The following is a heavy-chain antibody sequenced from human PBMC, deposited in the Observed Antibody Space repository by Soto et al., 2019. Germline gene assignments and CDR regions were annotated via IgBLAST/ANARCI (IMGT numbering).Heavy chain of an antibody. J-gene: IGHJ5*02. CDR3: VKVSTFYDILTGYYSTNFFDP. D-gene: IGHD3-9*01. V-gene: IGHV3-64D*06. CDR1: GFTFSEYS. Sequence: GGSLRLSCSASGFTFSEYSMHWVRQAPGKGLQYVSTISSDGDVTYYADSVKGRFTISRDNSKNTLYLQMNSLRPEDTAVYYCVKVSTFYDILTGYYSTNFFDPWGQGTLVTVSS. CDR2: ISSDGDVT.